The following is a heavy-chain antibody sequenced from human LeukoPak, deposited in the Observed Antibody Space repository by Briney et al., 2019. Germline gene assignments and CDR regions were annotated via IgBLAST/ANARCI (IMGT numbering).Heavy chain of an antibody. J-gene: IGHJ4*02. CDR2: ISSSSSYI. V-gene: IGHV3-21*01. CDR1: GFTFSSYG. D-gene: IGHD3-22*01. CDR3: ARDYYDSSGYYVY. Sequence: GGSLRLSCAASGFTFSSYGMHWVRQAPGKGLEWVSSISSSSSYIYYADSVKGRFTISRDNAKNSLYLQMNSLRAEDTAVYYCARDYYDSSGYYVYWGQGTLVTVSS.